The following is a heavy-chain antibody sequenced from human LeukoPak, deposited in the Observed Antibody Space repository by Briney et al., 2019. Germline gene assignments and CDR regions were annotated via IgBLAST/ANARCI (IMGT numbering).Heavy chain of an antibody. CDR1: GFTFSDYY. CDR3: ARDPSRDGYNGCFDY. CDR2: ISSSGSTI. Sequence: GGSLRLSCAASGFTFSDYYMSWIRQAPGKGPEWVSYISSSGSTIYYADSMKGRFTISRDNAKNSLYLQLNSLRPEDTAVYYCARDPSRDGYNGCFDYWGQGTLVTVSS. J-gene: IGHJ4*02. D-gene: IGHD5-24*01. V-gene: IGHV3-11*01.